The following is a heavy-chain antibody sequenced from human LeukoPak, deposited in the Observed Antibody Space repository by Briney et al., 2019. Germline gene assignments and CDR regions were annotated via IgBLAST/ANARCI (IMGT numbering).Heavy chain of an antibody. V-gene: IGHV1-18*01. Sequence: ASVKVSCRSSGYTFSTYGITGVRQAPGQGLEWMGWISTYNGNTNYAQKLQGRVTMTTDTSTSTAYMELSSLRSENTAVYYCARSKGDSYTIPGAFDIWGQGTMVTVSS. CDR3: ARSKGDSYTIPGAFDI. J-gene: IGHJ3*02. CDR1: GYTFSTYG. D-gene: IGHD2-21*01. CDR2: ISTYNGNT.